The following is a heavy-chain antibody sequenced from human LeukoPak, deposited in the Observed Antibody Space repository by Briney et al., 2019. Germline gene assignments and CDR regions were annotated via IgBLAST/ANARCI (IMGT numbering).Heavy chain of an antibody. Sequence: SETLSLTCTVSGGSISSYYWSWIRQPPEKGLEWIGYIYYSGSTNYNPSLKSRVTISVDTSKNQFSLKLTSVTAADTAVYYCARHGRDVLRFLEWFGGFEFWGQGTLVTVSS. CDR1: GGSISSYY. CDR2: IYYSGST. D-gene: IGHD3-3*01. V-gene: IGHV4-59*08. J-gene: IGHJ4*02. CDR3: ARHGRDVLRFLEWFGGFEF.